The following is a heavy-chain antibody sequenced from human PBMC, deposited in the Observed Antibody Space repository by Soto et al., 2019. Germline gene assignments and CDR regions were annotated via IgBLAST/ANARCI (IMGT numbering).Heavy chain of an antibody. CDR1: GYSFTSYW. Sequence: GESLKISCXGSGYSFTSYWISWVRQMPGKGLEWMGRIDPSDSYTNYSPSFQGHVTISADKSISTAYLQWSSLKASDTAMYYCARREYYGSGTNPYYYYYGMDVWGQGTTVTVSS. J-gene: IGHJ6*02. D-gene: IGHD3-10*01. CDR3: ARREYYGSGTNPYYYYYGMDV. V-gene: IGHV5-10-1*01. CDR2: IDPSDSYT.